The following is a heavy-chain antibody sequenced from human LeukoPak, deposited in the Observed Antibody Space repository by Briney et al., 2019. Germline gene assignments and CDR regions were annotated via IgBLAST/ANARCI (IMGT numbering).Heavy chain of an antibody. CDR3: AREGVSRKFDS. D-gene: IGHD3-10*01. J-gene: IGHJ5*01. CDR1: GYNFTTYF. Sequence: GASVKVSCKTSGYNFTTYFITWVRQAPGQGLEWMGCISPYNGHTKYAHNLQCRVTMTTDTSTTTDFMELRSLMFNDTAVYYCAREGVSRKFDSWGKGTLVTVSS. CDR2: ISPYNGHT. V-gene: IGHV1-18*04.